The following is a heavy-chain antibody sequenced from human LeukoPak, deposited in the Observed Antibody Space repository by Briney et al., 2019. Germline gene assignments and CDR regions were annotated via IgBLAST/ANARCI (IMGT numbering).Heavy chain of an antibody. CDR3: ARDSGYSGSYYSDAFDI. D-gene: IGHD1-26*01. J-gene: IGHJ3*02. Sequence: PGGSLRLSCAASGFTVSSNYMSWVRQAPGKGLEWVSVIYSGGSTYYADSVKGRFTISRDNSKNTLYLQMNSLRAEDTAVYYCARDSGYSGSYYSDAFDIWGQGTMVTVSS. V-gene: IGHV3-66*01. CDR2: IYSGGST. CDR1: GFTVSSNY.